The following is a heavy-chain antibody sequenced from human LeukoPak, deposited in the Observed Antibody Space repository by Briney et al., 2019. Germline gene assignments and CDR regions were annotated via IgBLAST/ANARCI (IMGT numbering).Heavy chain of an antibody. Sequence: GGSLRLSCAASGFTFSSYSMNWVRQAPGKGLEWVSYISISSSTSSTIYYADSVKGRFTISRDNAKNSLYLQMNSLRAEDTAVYYCAKRPYGDSLEWRFFDYWGQGTLVTVSS. V-gene: IGHV3-48*01. CDR1: GFTFSSYS. CDR3: AKRPYGDSLEWRFFDY. CDR2: ISISSSTSSTI. J-gene: IGHJ4*02. D-gene: IGHD4-17*01.